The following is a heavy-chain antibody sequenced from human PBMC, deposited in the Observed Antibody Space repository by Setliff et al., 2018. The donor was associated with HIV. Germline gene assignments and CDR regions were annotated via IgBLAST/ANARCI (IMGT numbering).Heavy chain of an antibody. CDR2: FHHSGST. CDR1: GASISSYY. V-gene: IGHV4-39*07. D-gene: IGHD3-22*01. Sequence: SETLSLTCNVSGASISSYYWSWIRQPPGKGLEWIGSFHHSGSTSHNPSLRSRVTISVDTSKNQFSLKLTSVTAADTAVYYCARTHSGYFPYYFDYWGQGTLVTVSS. J-gene: IGHJ4*02. CDR3: ARTHSGYFPYYFDY.